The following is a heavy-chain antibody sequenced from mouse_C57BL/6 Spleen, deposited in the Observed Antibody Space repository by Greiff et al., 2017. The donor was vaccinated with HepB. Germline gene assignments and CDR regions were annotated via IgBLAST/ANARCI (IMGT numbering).Heavy chain of an antibody. CDR2: ISYDGSN. J-gene: IGHJ2*01. D-gene: IGHD2-3*01. CDR3: ASYDGYFDY. V-gene: IGHV3-6*01. Sequence: VQLKESGPGLVKPSQSLSLTCSVTGYSITSGYYWNWIRQFPGNKLEWMGYISYDGSNNYNPSLKNRISITRDTSKNQFFLNLNSVTTEDTATYYCASYDGYFDYWGQGTTLTVSS. CDR1: GYSITSGYY.